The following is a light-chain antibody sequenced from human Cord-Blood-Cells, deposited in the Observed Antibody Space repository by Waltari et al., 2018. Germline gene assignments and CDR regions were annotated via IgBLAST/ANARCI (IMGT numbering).Light chain of an antibody. CDR3: MHALPTPPKFS. V-gene: IGKV2-28*01. CDR1: QSLLHSNGYNY. CDR2: LGS. Sequence: DIVLPQSPLSLPVTPGEPASISSSPSQSLLHSNGYNYLDWYLQKPGQSPQLPIYLGSTRASGIPNRFSGSPSCTDLTLKMSRVEADDVGVYYCMHALPTPPKFSFGPGSKVDIK. J-gene: IGKJ3*01.